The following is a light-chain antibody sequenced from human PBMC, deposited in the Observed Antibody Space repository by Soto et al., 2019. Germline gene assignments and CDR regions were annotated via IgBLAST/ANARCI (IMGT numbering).Light chain of an antibody. CDR2: EVS. V-gene: IGLV2-14*01. J-gene: IGLJ3*02. CDR3: SSYTSSSTRV. CDR1: SSDVGGYNY. Sequence: QSALTQPASVSGSPGQSITISCTGTSSDVGGYNYVSWYQHHPGKAPKLMIYEVSNRPSGVSNRFSGSKSGNTASLTISGLQDEDEEDYYCSSYTSSSTRVFGGGTKVTVL.